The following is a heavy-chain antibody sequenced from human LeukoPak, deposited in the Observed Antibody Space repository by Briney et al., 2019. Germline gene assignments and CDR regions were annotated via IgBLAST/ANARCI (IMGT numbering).Heavy chain of an antibody. D-gene: IGHD6-19*01. CDR1: GFTFSSYA. CDR3: AKGYSSGWSEGFSDY. Sequence: GRSLRLSCAASGFTFSSYAMHWVRQAPGKGLEWVAVISYDGSNKYYADSVKGRFTISRDNSKNTLFLQMNSLRAEDTAVYYCAKGYSSGWSEGFSDYWGQGTLVTVSS. V-gene: IGHV3-30*04. J-gene: IGHJ4*02. CDR2: ISYDGSNK.